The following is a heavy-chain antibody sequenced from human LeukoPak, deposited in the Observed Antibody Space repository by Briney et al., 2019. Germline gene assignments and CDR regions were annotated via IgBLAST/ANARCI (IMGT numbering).Heavy chain of an antibody. J-gene: IGHJ4*02. CDR3: ARGPYYSGSHSFDY. CDR2: IYSSGST. Sequence: SETLSLTCTVSSGPISTYYWSWIRQPAGKGLEWIGRIYSSGSTNYNPSLKNRVTMSVDTSKHQFSLKLSSVTAADTAVYYCARGPYYSGSHSFDYWGQGTLVTVSS. CDR1: SGPISTYY. V-gene: IGHV4-4*07. D-gene: IGHD1-26*01.